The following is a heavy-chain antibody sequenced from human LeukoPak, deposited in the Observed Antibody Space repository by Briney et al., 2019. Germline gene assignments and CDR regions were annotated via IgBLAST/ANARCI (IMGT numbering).Heavy chain of an antibody. D-gene: IGHD4-23*01. CDR2: IYHSGST. CDR1: GGSISISNSNW. CDR3: ARDLHGGNSFTSDWHFDL. J-gene: IGHJ2*01. V-gene: IGHV4-4*02. Sequence: SETLSLTCAVSGGSISISNSNWWSWVRQPPGKGLEWIGEIYHSGSTNYNPSLKSRVTISVDKSKNQFSLELTSVTAADTAVYYCARDLHGGNSFTSDWHFDLWGRGTLVTVS.